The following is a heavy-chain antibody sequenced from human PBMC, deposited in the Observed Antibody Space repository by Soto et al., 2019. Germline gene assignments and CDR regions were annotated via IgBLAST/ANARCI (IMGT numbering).Heavy chain of an antibody. D-gene: IGHD3-9*01. CDR2: IYPGDSDT. CDR1: GYSFTSYW. V-gene: IGHV5-51*01. CDR3: ARHVRYFDWLPPAGMDV. Sequence: GESLKISCKGSGYSFTSYWIGWVRQMPGKGLEWMGIIYPGDSDTRYSPSFQGQVTISADKSISTAYPQWSSLKASDTAMYYCARHVRYFDWLPPAGMDVWGQGTTVTVSS. J-gene: IGHJ6*02.